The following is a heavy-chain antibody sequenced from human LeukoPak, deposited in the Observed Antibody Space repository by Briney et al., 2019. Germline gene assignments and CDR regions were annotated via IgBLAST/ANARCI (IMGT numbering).Heavy chain of an antibody. D-gene: IGHD2-15*01. Sequence: SETLSLTCAVSGGSISSSNWWSWVRQPPGKGLEWIGEIYHSGSTNYNPSLKSRVTISVDKSKNQFSLKLSSVTAADPAIYYCAKNGDGGAYCTGGPCYPYFYYYMDVWGKGATVTI. CDR1: GGSISSSNW. CDR3: AKNGDGGAYCTGGPCYPYFYYYMDV. J-gene: IGHJ6*03. CDR2: IYHSGST. V-gene: IGHV4-4*02.